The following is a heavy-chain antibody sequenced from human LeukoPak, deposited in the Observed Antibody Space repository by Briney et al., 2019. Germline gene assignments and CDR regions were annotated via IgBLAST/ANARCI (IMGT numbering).Heavy chain of an antibody. V-gene: IGHV3-23*01. Sequence: GGSLRLSCAASGFTFSSYAMSWVRQAPGKGLEWVSAISGSGGSTYYADSVKGRFTISRDNSKNTLYLQMNSLRAEDTAVYYWAKDIIRGGLRFLEWSPPRTPLTGPLGYWGQGTLVTVSS. D-gene: IGHD3-3*01. CDR3: AKDIIRGGLRFLEWSPPRTPLTGPLGY. CDR2: ISGSGGST. J-gene: IGHJ4*02. CDR1: GFTFSSYA.